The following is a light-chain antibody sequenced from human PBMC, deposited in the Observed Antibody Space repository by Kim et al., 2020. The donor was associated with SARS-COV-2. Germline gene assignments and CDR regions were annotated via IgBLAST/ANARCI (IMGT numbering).Light chain of an antibody. V-gene: IGLV1-51*01. J-gene: IGLJ2*01. CDR2: DNN. CDR1: SSNIGNND. CDR3: GTWDSSLSAVV. Sequence: GQKVTISCSGSSSNIGNNDVSWYQQIPGTAPKLLIYDNNKRPSGIPVRFSGSKSGTSATLGITGLQTGDEADYYCGTWDSSLSAVVFDGGTKLTVL.